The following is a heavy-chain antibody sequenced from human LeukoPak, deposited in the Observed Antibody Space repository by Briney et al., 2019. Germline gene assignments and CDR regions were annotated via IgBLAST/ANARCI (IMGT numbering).Heavy chain of an antibody. CDR1: GFTFSSYS. D-gene: IGHD4-17*01. CDR3: ARDGAVTTDDAFDI. CDR2: ISSSSSYI. V-gene: IGHV3-21*01. J-gene: IGHJ3*02. Sequence: TGGSLRLSCAASGFTFSSYSMNWVRQAPGKGLEWVSSISSSSSYIYYADSVKGRFTISRDNAKNSLYLQMNSLRAEDTAVYYCARDGAVTTDDAFDIWGQGTMVTVSS.